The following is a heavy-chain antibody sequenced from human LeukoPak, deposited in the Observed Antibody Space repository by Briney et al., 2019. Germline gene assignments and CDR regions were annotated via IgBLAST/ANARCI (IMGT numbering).Heavy chain of an antibody. J-gene: IGHJ1*01. CDR3: ARDYSLAAAGPGDFQH. CDR1: GFTFSSYS. Sequence: GGSLRLSCAASGFTFSSYSMNWVRQAPGKGLEWVSSISSSSSYIYYADSVKGRFTISRDNAKNSLYLQMNSLRAEDTAVYYCARDYSLAAAGPGDFQHWGQGTLVTVSS. V-gene: IGHV3-21*01. CDR2: ISSSSSYI. D-gene: IGHD6-13*01.